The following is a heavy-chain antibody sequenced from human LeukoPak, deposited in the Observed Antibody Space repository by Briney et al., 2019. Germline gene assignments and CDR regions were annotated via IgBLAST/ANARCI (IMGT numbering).Heavy chain of an antibody. CDR1: GYTFTSYG. V-gene: IGHV1-18*01. Sequence: GASVKVSCKASGYTFTSYGISWVRQAPGQGLEWMGWISAYNGNTNYAQKLQGRVTMTTDTSTSTAYMELRSLRSDDTAVYYWARAGYDILTGTEEVDYWGQGTLVTVSS. CDR2: ISAYNGNT. J-gene: IGHJ4*02. D-gene: IGHD3-9*01. CDR3: ARAGYDILTGTEEVDY.